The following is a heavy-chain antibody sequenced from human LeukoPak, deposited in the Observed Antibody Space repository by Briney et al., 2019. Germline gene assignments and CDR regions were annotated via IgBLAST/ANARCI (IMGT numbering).Heavy chain of an antibody. Sequence: GGSLRISCADPVFTFLAYGMTSVRQAPGKGLEWVSTISTGKTYTFYPDSVEGRCTISRDDAENSVFLQMNSLRVDDTAVYYCARDGNAWSRDHWGQGTLVTVSS. D-gene: IGHD1-1*01. CDR1: VFTFLAYG. J-gene: IGHJ4*02. CDR2: ISTGKTYT. CDR3: ARDGNAWSRDH. V-gene: IGHV3-21*01.